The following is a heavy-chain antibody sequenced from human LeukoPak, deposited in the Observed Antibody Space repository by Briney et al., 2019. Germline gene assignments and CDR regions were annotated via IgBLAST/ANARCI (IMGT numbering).Heavy chain of an antibody. J-gene: IGHJ3*01. Sequence: GRSLRLSCVVSGFSLYDYAMHWVRHVPGKGLEWVSSISWDSGSQAYADSVRGRFTISRDNAKNSLYLQMNSLRPEDTAFYYCIKDMGFDLLKDAFHVWGQGTLVTVSS. CDR1: GFSLYDYA. CDR3: IKDMGFDLLKDAFHV. D-gene: IGHD3-9*01. V-gene: IGHV3-9*01. CDR2: ISWDSGSQ.